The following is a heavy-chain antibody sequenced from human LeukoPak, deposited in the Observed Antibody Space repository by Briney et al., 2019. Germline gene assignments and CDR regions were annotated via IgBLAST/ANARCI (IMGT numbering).Heavy chain of an antibody. CDR2: IYYSGST. D-gene: IGHD3-22*01. CDR3: AREWNYYDSSGYPGSIDY. J-gene: IGHJ4*02. V-gene: IGHV4-31*03. Sequence: SETLSLTCTVSGGSISSGGYYWSWIRQHPGKGLEWIGYIYYSGSTYYNPSLKSRVTISVDTSKNQFSLKLSSVTAADTAVYYCAREWNYYDSSGYPGSIDYWGQGTPVTVSS. CDR1: GGSISSGGYY.